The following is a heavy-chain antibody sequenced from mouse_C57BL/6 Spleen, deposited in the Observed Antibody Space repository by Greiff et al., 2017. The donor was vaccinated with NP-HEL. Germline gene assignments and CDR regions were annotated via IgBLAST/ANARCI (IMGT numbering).Heavy chain of an antibody. D-gene: IGHD2-1*01. Sequence: EVKLMASEGGLVQPGSSMKLSCTASGFTFSDYYMAWVRQVPEKGLEWVANINYDGSSTYYLDSLKSRFIISRDNAKNILYLQMSSLKSEDTATYYCAREILYYGNFYWYFDVWGTGTTVTVSS. V-gene: IGHV5-16*01. CDR2: INYDGSST. J-gene: IGHJ1*03. CDR3: AREILYYGNFYWYFDV. CDR1: GFTFSDYY.